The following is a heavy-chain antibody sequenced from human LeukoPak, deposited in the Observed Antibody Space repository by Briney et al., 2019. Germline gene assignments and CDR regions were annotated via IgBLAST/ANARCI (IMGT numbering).Heavy chain of an antibody. D-gene: IGHD3-22*01. J-gene: IGHJ4*02. Sequence: SETLSLTCTVSGGSITDYYWSWIRHSSGKGLEWIGYMYYSGSAYYSPSLKTRVTLSVDTSKNQFSLKLTSVTAADTAVYYCARDAPTYYYDSSGPDYWGQGTLVTVSS. CDR1: GGSITDYY. CDR2: MYYSGSA. CDR3: ARDAPTYYYDSSGPDY. V-gene: IGHV4-59*12.